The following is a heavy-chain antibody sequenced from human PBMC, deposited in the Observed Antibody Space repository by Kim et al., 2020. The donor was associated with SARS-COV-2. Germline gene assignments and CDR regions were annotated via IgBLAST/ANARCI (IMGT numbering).Heavy chain of an antibody. V-gene: IGHV7-4-1*02. D-gene: IGHD3-9*01. CDR3: ARGKQRYLFDY. J-gene: IGHJ4*02. CDR2: ISTNTGNP. CDR1: GYTFSNYA. Sequence: ASVKVSCKASGYTFSNYAMNWVRQAPGQGLQWMGWISTNTGNPTYAQGFTGRFVFSLDTSVNTAYLQISSLKAEDTAVYYCARGKQRYLFDYWGQGTLVTVSS.